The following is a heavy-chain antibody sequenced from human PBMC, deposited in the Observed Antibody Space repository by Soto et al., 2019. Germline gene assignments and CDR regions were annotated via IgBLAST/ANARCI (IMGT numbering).Heavy chain of an antibody. V-gene: IGHV5-51*01. CDR2: IYPGDSDT. J-gene: IGHJ6*02. CDR1: GYSLTSYW. CDR3: AASIFYYGMDV. Sequence: GESLKISCKGSGYSLTSYWIGWVRQMPGKGLEWMGIIYPGDSDTRYSPSFQGQVTISADKSITTTYLQWSSLKASDTAIYYCAASIFYYGMDVWGQGTTVTVSS.